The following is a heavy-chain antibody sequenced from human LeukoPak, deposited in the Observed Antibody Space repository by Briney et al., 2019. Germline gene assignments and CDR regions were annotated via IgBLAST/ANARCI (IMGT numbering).Heavy chain of an antibody. D-gene: IGHD1-26*01. CDR2: TYYRSKWYN. CDR3: ARAVGASYLYNFDY. V-gene: IGHV6-1*01. Sequence: SQTLSLTCVISGGSVSSNSAAWNWIRQSPSRGLEWLGRTYYRSKWYNEYAVSVKSRITINPDTSKNQFSLQLNSVTPEDTAFYYCARAVGASYLYNFDYWGQGTLVTVSS. J-gene: IGHJ4*02. CDR1: GGSVSSNSAA.